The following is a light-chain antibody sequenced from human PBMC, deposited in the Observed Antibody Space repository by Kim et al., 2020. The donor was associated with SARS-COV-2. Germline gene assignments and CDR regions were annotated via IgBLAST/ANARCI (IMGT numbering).Light chain of an antibody. CDR1: QSVSSY. V-gene: IGKV3-11*01. CDR2: DAS. Sequence: PGERATLHCRASQSVSSYLAWYQQKPGQAPRLLIYDASNRATGIPARFSGSGSGTDFTLTISSLEPEDFAVYYCQQRSNWPRGITFGQGTRLEIK. CDR3: QQRSNWPRGIT. J-gene: IGKJ5*01.